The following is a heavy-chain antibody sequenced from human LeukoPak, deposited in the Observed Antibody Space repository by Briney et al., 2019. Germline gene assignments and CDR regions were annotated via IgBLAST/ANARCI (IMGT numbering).Heavy chain of an antibody. CDR1: GYSISSGYY. CDR2: IYHSGST. CDR3: ARNGARYYYGMDV. J-gene: IGHJ6*02. V-gene: IGHV4-38-2*01. Sequence: SETLSLTCAVSGYSISSGYYWGWIRQPPGKGLEWIGSIYHSGSTYYNPSLKSRVTISVDTSKNQFSLKLSSVTAADTAVYYCARNGARYYYGMDVWGQGTTVTVSS. D-gene: IGHD2-8*01.